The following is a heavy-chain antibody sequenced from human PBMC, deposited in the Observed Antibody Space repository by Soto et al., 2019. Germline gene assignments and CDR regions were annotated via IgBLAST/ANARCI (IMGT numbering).Heavy chain of an antibody. J-gene: IGHJ6*02. D-gene: IGHD6-19*01. CDR3: ARGPSSDWNNGLDV. CDR1: GFTFSNYN. CDR2: ISSSSSYI. Sequence: DVQLVESGGGLVKPGGSLRLSCAASGFTFSNYNMDWVRQAPGKGLEWVSSISSSSSYIYYADSVKGRFTISRDNSKKSLFLQMNSLRAEDTAVYYCARGPSSDWNNGLDVWGQGTTVTVSS. V-gene: IGHV3-21*01.